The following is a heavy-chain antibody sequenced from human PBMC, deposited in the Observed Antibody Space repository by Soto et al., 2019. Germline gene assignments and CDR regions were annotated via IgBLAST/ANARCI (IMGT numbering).Heavy chain of an antibody. CDR3: ARDPAP. CDR2: LYNSGST. Sequence: QVQLQESGPGLVKPSQTLSLTCTVSGGSSSVGGYYCSWIRPHPGKGLEWFGYLYNSGSTYCNPSLNGEVTISADTSKNHFSLKLRSVPAADTAVYYCARDPAPWGQGPLVTVSS. J-gene: IGHJ5*02. CDR1: GGSSSVGGYY. V-gene: IGHV4-31*01.